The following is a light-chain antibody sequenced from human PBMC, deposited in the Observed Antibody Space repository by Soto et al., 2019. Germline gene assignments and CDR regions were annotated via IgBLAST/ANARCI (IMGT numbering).Light chain of an antibody. CDR1: QSVSSN. J-gene: IGKJ1*01. CDR2: GAS. V-gene: IGKV3-15*01. Sequence: IVMTQSPATLSVSPGESATLSCRASQSVSSNLAWYQQKPGQAPRLLIYGASTRVTGIPARFSGSGSGTEFTLTINILEPDDFAVYYCHQYGNSPQTFGQGTKVDIK. CDR3: HQYGNSPQT.